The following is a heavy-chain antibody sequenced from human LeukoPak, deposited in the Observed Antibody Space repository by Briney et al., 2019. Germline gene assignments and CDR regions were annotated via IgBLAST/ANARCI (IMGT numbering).Heavy chain of an antibody. J-gene: IGHJ4*02. CDR3: ARQPFIAVPTDS. CDR1: GYTFTSYF. V-gene: IGHV1-46*01. Sequence: GASVKVSCKASGYTFTSYFIHWVRQAPGQGLEWMGIINPSGGSTSYSQKFQGRVTMTRDMSTSTVYMELSSLRSEDTAVYYCARQPFIAVPTDSWGQGTLVTVSS. CDR2: INPSGGST. D-gene: IGHD6-19*01.